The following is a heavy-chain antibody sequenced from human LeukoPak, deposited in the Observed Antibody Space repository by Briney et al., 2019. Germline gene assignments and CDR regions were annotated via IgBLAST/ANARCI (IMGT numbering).Heavy chain of an antibody. CDR2: IYYSGST. J-gene: IGHJ6*03. Sequence: SETLSLTCTVSGGSISSSSYYWGWIRQPPGKGLEWIGSIYYSGSTYYNPSLKSRVTISVDTSKSQFSLKLSSVTAAATAVYYCARVACSGGSCYYSFYYYMDVWGKGTTVTVSS. D-gene: IGHD2-15*01. CDR3: ARVACSGGSCYYSFYYYMDV. CDR1: GGSISSSSYY. V-gene: IGHV4-39*07.